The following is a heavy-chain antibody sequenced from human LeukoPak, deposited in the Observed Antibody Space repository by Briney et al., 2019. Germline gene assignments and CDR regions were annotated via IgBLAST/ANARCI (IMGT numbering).Heavy chain of an antibody. D-gene: IGHD5-24*01. V-gene: IGHV3-23*01. CDR1: EFSFSTFA. Sequence: GGSLRLSCAGSEFSFSTFARTWVRQPPGKGLEWVSGMVGGGDTYYADFVKGRFTISRDNSKNTVYLQMNSLRVEDTAIYYCAKDLHYNDGRWEFDPWGQGTLVTVSS. J-gene: IGHJ5*02. CDR3: AKDLHYNDGRWEFDP. CDR2: MVGGGDT.